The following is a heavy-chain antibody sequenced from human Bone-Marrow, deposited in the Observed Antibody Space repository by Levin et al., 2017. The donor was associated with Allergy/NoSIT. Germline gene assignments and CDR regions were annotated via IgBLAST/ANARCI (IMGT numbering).Heavy chain of an antibody. CDR2: IKQDGSEI. J-gene: IGHJ4*02. CDR1: GFTFSNYW. D-gene: IGHD2-15*01. V-gene: IGHV3-7*01. CDR3: ARDKVTGSSLFDC. Sequence: PGGSLRLSCAASGFTFSNYWMSWVRQAPGKGPEWVANIKQDGSEIYYVDSVKGRFTISRDNAKKSLFLQMNSLRDEDSAMYYCARDKVTGSSLFDCWGQGTLVTVSS.